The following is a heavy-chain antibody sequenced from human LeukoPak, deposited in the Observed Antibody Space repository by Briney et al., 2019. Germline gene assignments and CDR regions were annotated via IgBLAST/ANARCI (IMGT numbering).Heavy chain of an antibody. CDR2: IYYSGST. Sequence: RASETLSLTCTVSGGSISSYYWSWIRQPPGKGLEWIGHIYYSGSTNYNPSLKSRVTISVDTSKNQFSLKLSSVTAADTAVYYCARHTYGSGSYYDNPYNWFDPWGQGTLVTVSS. V-gene: IGHV4-59*08. CDR1: GGSISSYY. J-gene: IGHJ5*02. CDR3: ARHTYGSGSYYDNPYNWFDP. D-gene: IGHD3-10*01.